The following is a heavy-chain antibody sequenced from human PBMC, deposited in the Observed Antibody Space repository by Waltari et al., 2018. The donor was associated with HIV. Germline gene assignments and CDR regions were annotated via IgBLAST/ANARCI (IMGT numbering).Heavy chain of an antibody. J-gene: IGHJ5*02. CDR3: ARAVVGGYDLGNNWFDP. V-gene: IGHV4-61*02. CDR1: GGSISSGSYH. Sequence: QVQLQESGPGLVKPSQTLSLTCTVSGGSISSGSYHWSWIRQPAGKGRGWIGRLYTSGSTDYNPSPKSRATISGDTSKNQFSLKLSSVTAADTAVYYCARAVVGGYDLGNNWFDPWGQGTLVTVSS. CDR2: LYTSGST. D-gene: IGHD5-12*01.